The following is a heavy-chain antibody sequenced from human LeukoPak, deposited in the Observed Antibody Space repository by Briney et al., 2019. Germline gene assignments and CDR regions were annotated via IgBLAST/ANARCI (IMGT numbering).Heavy chain of an antibody. V-gene: IGHV3-30*18. CDR1: GFTFSSYK. J-gene: IGHJ4*02. Sequence: GGSLRLSCAASGFTFSSYKMNWVRQAPGKGLEWVAVISYDGSNKYYADSVKGGFTISRDNSKNTLYLQMNSLRAEDTAVYYCAKTPSSGSSGYYWFDYWGQGTLVTVSS. CDR3: AKTPSSGSSGYYWFDY. D-gene: IGHD3-22*01. CDR2: ISYDGSNK.